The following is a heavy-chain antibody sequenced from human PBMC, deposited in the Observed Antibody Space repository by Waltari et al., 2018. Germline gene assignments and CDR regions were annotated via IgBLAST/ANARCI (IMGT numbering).Heavy chain of an antibody. V-gene: IGHV4-59*01. CDR1: GGSISSYY. J-gene: IGHJ5*02. CDR2: IYYSGST. Sequence: QVQLQESGPGLVKPSETLSLTCTVSGGSISSYYWSWIRQPPGKGLEWIGYIYYSGSTNYNPSLKSRVTISVDTSKNQFSLKLSSVTAADTAVYYCAREMRSGSYFYWFDPWGQGTLVTVSS. D-gene: IGHD1-26*01. CDR3: AREMRSGSYFYWFDP.